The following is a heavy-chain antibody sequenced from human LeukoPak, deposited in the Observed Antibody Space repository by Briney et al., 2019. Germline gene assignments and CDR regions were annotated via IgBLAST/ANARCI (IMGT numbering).Heavy chain of an antibody. D-gene: IGHD1-26*01. V-gene: IGHV3-15*01. CDR3: TRGAPQADVFDI. J-gene: IGHJ3*02. Sequence: GGSLRLSCAAFGFTFSVTWMSWVRQAPGRGLEWVGRFKSKAAGGTTDYAAPVAGRFTISRDDSKNMLYLQMNSLKTEDTAVYYCTRGAPQADVFDIWGQGTMVTVSS. CDR1: GFTFSVTW. CDR2: FKSKAAGGTT.